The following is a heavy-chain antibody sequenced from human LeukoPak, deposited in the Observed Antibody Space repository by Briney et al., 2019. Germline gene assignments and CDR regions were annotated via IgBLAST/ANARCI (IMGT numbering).Heavy chain of an antibody. V-gene: IGHV1-2*02. Sequence: ASVKVSCKASGYTFTGYYIHWVRQAPGQGLEWMGWINPDSGGTNYAQNFQGRVTMTRDTSISTAYMELNRLRSDDTAVYYCARVAPDYYDPGDYWGQGTLVTVSS. CDR3: ARVAPDYYDPGDY. CDR1: GYTFTGYY. J-gene: IGHJ4*02. CDR2: INPDSGGT. D-gene: IGHD3-22*01.